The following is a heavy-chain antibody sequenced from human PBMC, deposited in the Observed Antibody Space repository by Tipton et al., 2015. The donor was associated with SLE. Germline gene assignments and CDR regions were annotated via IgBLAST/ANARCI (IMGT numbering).Heavy chain of an antibody. D-gene: IGHD3-22*01. CDR3: ARGGRDLYYYDSSGYYYHYYYGMDV. Sequence: TLSLTCAVYGGSFSGYYWSWIRQPPGKGLEWIGEINHSGSTNYNPSLKSRVTISVDTSKNQFSLKLSSVTAADTAVYYCARGGRDLYYYDSSGYYYHYYYGMDVWDQGP. J-gene: IGHJ6*02. V-gene: IGHV4-34*01. CDR1: GGSFSGYY. CDR2: INHSGST.